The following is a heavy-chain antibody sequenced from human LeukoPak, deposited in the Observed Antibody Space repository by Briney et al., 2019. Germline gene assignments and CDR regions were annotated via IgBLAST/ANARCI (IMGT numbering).Heavy chain of an antibody. V-gene: IGHV1-69*01. D-gene: IGHD6-13*01. J-gene: IGHJ4*02. Sequence: SVKVSCKASGGTFSSYAISWVRQAPGQGLEWMGGIIPIFGTANYAQKFQGRVTITADESTSTAYMELSSLRSEDTAVYYCARSDIAAAGSIDYWGQGTLVTVSS. CDR2: IIPIFGTA. CDR3: ARSDIAAAGSIDY. CDR1: GGTFSSYA.